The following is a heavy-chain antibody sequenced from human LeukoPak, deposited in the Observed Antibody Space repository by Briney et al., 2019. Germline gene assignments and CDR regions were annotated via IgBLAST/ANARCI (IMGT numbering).Heavy chain of an antibody. Sequence: PSETLSLTCAVYGGSFSGYYWSWIRQPPGKGLEWIGYIFYSGNTDYNPSLKSRVTISIDTSKNQFSLKVTSVTAADTAVYYCARSGSGWFGAAFDIWGQGTTVTVS. CDR1: GGSFSGYY. J-gene: IGHJ3*02. CDR3: ARSGSGWFGAAFDI. D-gene: IGHD6-19*01. CDR2: IFYSGNT. V-gene: IGHV4-59*01.